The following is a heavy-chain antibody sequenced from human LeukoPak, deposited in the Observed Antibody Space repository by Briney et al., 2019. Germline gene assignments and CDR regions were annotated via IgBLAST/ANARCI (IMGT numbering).Heavy chain of an antibody. D-gene: IGHD6-13*01. J-gene: IGHJ4*02. V-gene: IGHV3-30*18. CDR1: GFTFSSYG. CDR3: AKDPSPSYSSSWYGSPGY. Sequence: PGRSLRLSCAASGFTFSSYGMHWVRQAPGKGLEWVAVISYDGSNKYYADSVKGRFTISRVNSKNTLYLQMNSLRAEDTAVYYCAKDPSPSYSSSWYGSPGYWGQGTLVTVSS. CDR2: ISYDGSNK.